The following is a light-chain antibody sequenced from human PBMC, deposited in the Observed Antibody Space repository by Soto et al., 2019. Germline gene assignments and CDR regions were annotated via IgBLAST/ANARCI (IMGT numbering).Light chain of an antibody. J-gene: IGLJ2*01. V-gene: IGLV2-8*01. Sequence: QSALTQPPSASGSPGQSVTISCTGTSSDVGGYNYVSWYQQHPGKAPKLMIYEVSKRPSGVPDRFSGSKSGNTASLTVSGVQDEYEADYYCRSDAGSNNLVFGGGTKVTVL. CDR2: EVS. CDR3: RSDAGSNNLV. CDR1: SSDVGGYNY.